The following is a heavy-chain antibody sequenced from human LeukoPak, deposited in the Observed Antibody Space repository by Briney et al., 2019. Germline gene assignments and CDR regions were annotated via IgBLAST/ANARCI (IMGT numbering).Heavy chain of an antibody. V-gene: IGHV4-59*02. Sequence: PSETLSLTCTVSGGSVSDYYWSWIRQPPGKGLEWIGYIYYSGSTNYNPSLKSRVTISVDTSKNQFSLKLSSVTAADTAVYYCARVSDTAMRFDYWGQGTLVTVSS. CDR2: IYYSGST. D-gene: IGHD5-18*01. J-gene: IGHJ4*02. CDR3: ARVSDTAMRFDY. CDR1: GGSVSDYY.